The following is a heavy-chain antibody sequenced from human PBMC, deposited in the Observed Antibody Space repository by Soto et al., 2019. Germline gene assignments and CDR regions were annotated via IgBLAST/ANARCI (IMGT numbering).Heavy chain of an antibody. CDR3: ARQAINWFYFDF. V-gene: IGHV4-59*01. Sequence: PSETLSLTCTVSGGSISSYYWSWIRQSPGKGLEWIGYIYYSGTTNYNPSLKSRVTMSVDTSKDQFSLNLTSVTAADTAVYFCARQAINWFYFDFWGQGALVTVSS. CDR2: IYYSGTT. D-gene: IGHD1-1*01. CDR1: GGSISSYY. J-gene: IGHJ4*02.